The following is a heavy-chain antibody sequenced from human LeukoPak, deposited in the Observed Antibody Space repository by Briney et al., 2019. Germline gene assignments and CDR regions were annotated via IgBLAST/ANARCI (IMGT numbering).Heavy chain of an antibody. Sequence: GSLRLSCAASGFTFSSYSMNWVRQAPGKGLEWVSSITTSSSYIYYADSVKGRFTISRDNAKNSLSLQMNSLRAEDTAMYYCVREIIRLGQDDYFDYWGQGTLVTVSS. CDR3: VREIIRLGQDDYFDY. V-gene: IGHV3-21*01. CDR2: ITTSSSYI. J-gene: IGHJ4*02. D-gene: IGHD3-3*02. CDR1: GFTFSSYS.